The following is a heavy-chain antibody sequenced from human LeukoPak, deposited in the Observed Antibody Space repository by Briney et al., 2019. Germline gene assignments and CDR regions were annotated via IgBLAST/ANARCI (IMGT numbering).Heavy chain of an antibody. J-gene: IGHJ4*02. D-gene: IGHD4-11*01. Sequence: SETLSLTCTVSGGSVSSGDYYWTWIRQHPGKGLEWIGFIYYTGNTYYNPSLKSRLTMSLDTSKNQSSLKLSSVTAADTAVYYCTTTRAHQFDFWGQGTLVTVSS. CDR2: IYYTGNT. CDR1: GGSVSSGDYY. V-gene: IGHV4-31*03. CDR3: TTTRAHQFDF.